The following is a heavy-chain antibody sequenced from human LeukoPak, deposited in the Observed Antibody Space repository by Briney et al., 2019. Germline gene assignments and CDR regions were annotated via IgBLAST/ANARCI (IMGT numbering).Heavy chain of an antibody. J-gene: IGHJ5*02. CDR1: GYTFTSYG. CDR3: ARFLAVAPTNWFDP. Sequence: GASVKVSCKASGYTFTSYGISWVQQAPGQGLEWMGWISAYNGNTNYAQKLQGRVTMTTDTSTSTAYMELRSLRSDDTAVYYCARFLAVAPTNWFDPWGQGTLVTVSS. D-gene: IGHD6-19*01. CDR2: ISAYNGNT. V-gene: IGHV1-18*01.